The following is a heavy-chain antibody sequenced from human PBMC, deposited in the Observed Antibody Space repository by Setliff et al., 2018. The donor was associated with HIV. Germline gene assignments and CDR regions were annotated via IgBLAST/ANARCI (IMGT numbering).Heavy chain of an antibody. CDR3: ARNFGLSPSGKYYYYYGMDI. CDR2: VNPNSGDA. D-gene: IGHD3-10*01. V-gene: IGHV1-2*02. Sequence: GASVKVSCKASGYTFTGHYLHWVQQAPGQGLEWLGWVNPNSGDAIYAQNFQGRVTMTRDTSINAAYMELRGLRSGDTAVYYCARNFGLSPSGKYYYYYGMDIWGQGTTVTVSS. J-gene: IGHJ6*02. CDR1: GYTFTGHY.